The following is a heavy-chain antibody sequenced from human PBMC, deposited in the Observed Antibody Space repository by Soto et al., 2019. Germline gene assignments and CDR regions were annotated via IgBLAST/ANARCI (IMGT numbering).Heavy chain of an antibody. D-gene: IGHD5-18*01. CDR1: GFTFSGYS. CDR3: ARSHTAMTHDGMDV. V-gene: IGHV3-48*02. J-gene: IGHJ6*02. CDR2: ISSSSSTI. Sequence: GGSLRLSCAASGFTFSGYSMNWVRQAPGKGLEWVSYISSSSSTIYYADSVKGRFTISRDNAKNSLYLQMNSLRDEDTAVYYCARSHTAMTHDGMDVWGQGTTVTASS.